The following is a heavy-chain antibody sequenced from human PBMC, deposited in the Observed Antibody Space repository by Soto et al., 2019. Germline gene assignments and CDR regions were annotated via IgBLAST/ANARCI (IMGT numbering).Heavy chain of an antibody. CDR2: IYYSGST. CDR3: ARHGSYGDQDFDY. V-gene: IGHV4-59*08. CDR1: GGSISSYY. Sequence: SETLSLTCTVSGGSISSYYWSWIRQPPGKGLEWIGYIYYSGSTNYNPSLKSRVTISVDTSKNQFSLKLSSVTAADTAVYYCARHGSYGDQDFDYWGQGTLVTVSS. J-gene: IGHJ4*02. D-gene: IGHD4-17*01.